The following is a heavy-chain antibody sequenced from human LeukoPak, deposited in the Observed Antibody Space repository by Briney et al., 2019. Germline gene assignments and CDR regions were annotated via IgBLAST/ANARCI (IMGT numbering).Heavy chain of an antibody. CDR1: GYTFTSYD. CDR3: ARFSGSYYGSGAFDI. V-gene: IGHV1-8*03. Sequence: GASVKVSCKASGYTFTSYDISWVRQATGQGLEWMGWMNPNSGNTGYPQRCQGRVTITRNTSISTAYMELSSLRSEDTAVYYCARFSGSYYGSGAFDIWGQGTIITVSS. D-gene: IGHD1-26*01. J-gene: IGHJ3*02. CDR2: MNPNSGNT.